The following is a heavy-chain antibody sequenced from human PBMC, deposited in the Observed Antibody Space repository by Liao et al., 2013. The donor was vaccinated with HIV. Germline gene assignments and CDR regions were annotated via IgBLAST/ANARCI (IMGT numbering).Heavy chain of an antibody. CDR1: GGSINSGTYY. J-gene: IGHJ6*03. D-gene: IGHD3-22*01. CDR2: IYISGTT. V-gene: IGHV4-61*02. CDR3: ARGDYDSSGYYYYYYMDV. Sequence: QVQLQESGPGLVKPSQTLSLTCSVSGGSINSGTYYWSWIRQPAGKGLESIGRIYISGTTNYNPSLRGRVTISLDTSKNQFSLKLTSMTAADTAVYYCARGDYDSSGYYYYYYMDVWGKGTTVTVSS.